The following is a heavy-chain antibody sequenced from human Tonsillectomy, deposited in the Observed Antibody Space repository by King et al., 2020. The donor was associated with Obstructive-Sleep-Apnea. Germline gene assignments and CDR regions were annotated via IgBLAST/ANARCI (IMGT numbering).Heavy chain of an antibody. CDR3: ARTAVTMIRGVIITEDYYYYYGMDV. D-gene: IGHD3-10*01. Sequence: VQLQESGPGLVKPSQTLSLTCIVSGGSISSGDYYWSWIRQHPGKGLEWIGYIYYSGSTYYNPSLKSRVTISVDTSKNPFSLKLSSVTAADTAVYYCARTAVTMIRGVIITEDYYYYYGMDVWGQGTTVTVSS. J-gene: IGHJ6*02. V-gene: IGHV4-31*03. CDR2: IYYSGST. CDR1: GGSISSGDYY.